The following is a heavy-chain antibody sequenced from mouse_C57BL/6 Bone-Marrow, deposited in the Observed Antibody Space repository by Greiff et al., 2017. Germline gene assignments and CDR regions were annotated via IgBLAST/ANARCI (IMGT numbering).Heavy chain of an antibody. V-gene: IGHV1-55*01. D-gene: IGHD3-2*02. CDR3: ATDSSGPGGFAY. J-gene: IGHJ3*01. CDR2: IYPGSGST. Sequence: QVQLQQPGAELVKPGASVKMSCKASGYTFTSYWITWVKQRPGQGLEWIGDIYPGSGSTNYNEKFKSKATLTVDTSSSTAYMQLSSLTSEDSAVYYCATDSSGPGGFAYWGQGTLVTVSA. CDR1: GYTFTSYW.